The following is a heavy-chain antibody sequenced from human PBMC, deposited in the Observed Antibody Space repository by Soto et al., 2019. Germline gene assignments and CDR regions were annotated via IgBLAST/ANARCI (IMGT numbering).Heavy chain of an antibody. J-gene: IGHJ6*03. CDR2: ISSSNSYI. CDR1: GFTFSTYT. Sequence: EVQLVESGGGLVKPGGSLRLSCAASGFTFSTYTMHWVRQAPGKGLEWVSSISSSNSYIYYADSVRGRFTISRDNAKSSLYLQTNSLRAEDTAVYYCSRGILTTYYGSHYYYMDVWGKGTTVTVSS. D-gene: IGHD3-9*01. V-gene: IGHV3-21*01. CDR3: SRGILTTYYGSHYYYMDV.